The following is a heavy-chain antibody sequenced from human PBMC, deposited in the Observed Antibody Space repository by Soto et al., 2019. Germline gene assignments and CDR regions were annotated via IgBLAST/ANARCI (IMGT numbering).Heavy chain of an antibody. Sequence: XXSLRLCCAACGFSFSRYVMSCVLQAPGKGLEWVSAISGSGGGTYYADTEKGRFTISRDNSKNTLYLQMNRLRHEDTAVYYCAKAKSSGYQGLFDYWGQGTLVTVSS. CDR1: GFSFSRYV. CDR2: ISGSGGGT. V-gene: IGHV3-23*01. CDR3: AKAKSSGYQGLFDY. J-gene: IGHJ4*02. D-gene: IGHD5-12*01.